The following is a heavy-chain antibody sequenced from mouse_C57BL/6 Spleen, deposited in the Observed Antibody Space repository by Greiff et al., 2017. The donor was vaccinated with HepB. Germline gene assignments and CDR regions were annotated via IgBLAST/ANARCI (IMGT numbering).Heavy chain of an antibody. CDR2: INPSNGGT. Sequence: VHLVESGTELVKPGASVKLSCKASGYTFTSYWMHWVKQRPGQGLEWIGNINPSNGGTNYNEKFKSKATLTVDKSSSTAYMQLSSLTSEDSAVYYCASGVYYDYDDWYFDVWGTGTTVTVSS. V-gene: IGHV1-53*01. D-gene: IGHD2-4*01. CDR1: GYTFTSYW. J-gene: IGHJ1*03. CDR3: ASGVYYDYDDWYFDV.